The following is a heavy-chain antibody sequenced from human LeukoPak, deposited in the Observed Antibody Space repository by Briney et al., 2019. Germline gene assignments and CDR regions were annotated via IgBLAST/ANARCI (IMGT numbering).Heavy chain of an antibody. V-gene: IGHV3-7*03. CDR1: GFTFSSYW. J-gene: IGHJ6*02. CDR3: AKDLSSTRFYYYGMDV. CDR2: IKQDGREK. D-gene: IGHD2-2*01. Sequence: PGGSLRLSCAASGFTFSSYWMSWVRQAPGKGLEWVANIKQDGREKNYVDSVKGRFTISRDNAKNSLYLQMNSLRAEDTALYYCAKDLSSTRFYYYGMDVWGQGTTVTVSS.